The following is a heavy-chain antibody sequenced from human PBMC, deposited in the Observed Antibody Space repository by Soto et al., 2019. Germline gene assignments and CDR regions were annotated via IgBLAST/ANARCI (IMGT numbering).Heavy chain of an antibody. J-gene: IGHJ6*04. CDR2: IYHSGST. CDR1: SGSISSSNW. V-gene: IGHV4-4*02. CDR3: ARGPESDPVLPSFLDV. D-gene: IGHD2-2*01. Sequence: QVQLQESGPGLVKPSGTLSLTCAVSSGSISSSNWWSWVRPPPGKGLEWIGEIYHSGSTNYNPSLKSRVTISVDKSKNQFSLKLSSVTAADTAVYFCARGPESDPVLPSFLDVWGKGTTVTVSS.